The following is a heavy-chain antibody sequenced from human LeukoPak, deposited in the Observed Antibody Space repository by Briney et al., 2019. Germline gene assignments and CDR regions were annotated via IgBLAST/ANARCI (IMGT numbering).Heavy chain of an antibody. J-gene: IGHJ4*02. CDR1: GGSFSGYY. Sequence: SETLSLTCAVYGGSFSGYYWSWIRQPPGKGLEWIGEINHSGSTNYNPSLKSRVTISVDTSKNQFSLKLRSVTAADTAVYYCATYSGYSYGFDYWGQGTLVTVSS. D-gene: IGHD5-18*01. V-gene: IGHV4-34*01. CDR3: ATYSGYSYGFDY. CDR2: INHSGST.